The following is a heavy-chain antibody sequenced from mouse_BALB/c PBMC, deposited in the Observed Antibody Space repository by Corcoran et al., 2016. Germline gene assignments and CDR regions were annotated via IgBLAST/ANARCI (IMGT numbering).Heavy chain of an antibody. CDR1: GYTFTNYG. Sequence: QIQLVQSGPELKKPGETVKISCKASGYTFTNYGMYWVKQAPGKGLKWMGWINTYTGEPTYADDFKGRFAFSLETSVSTAYLQINNLKNEDTATYFCARYGNYVYFDVWGAGTTVTVSS. D-gene: IGHD2-1*01. V-gene: IGHV9-3-1*01. CDR2: INTYTGEP. J-gene: IGHJ1*01. CDR3: ARYGNYVYFDV.